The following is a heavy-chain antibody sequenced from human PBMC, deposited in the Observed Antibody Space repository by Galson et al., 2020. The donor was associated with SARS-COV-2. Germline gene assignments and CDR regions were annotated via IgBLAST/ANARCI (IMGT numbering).Heavy chain of an antibody. CDR1: GFTFSSYG. D-gene: IGHD3-10*01. Sequence: GGSLRLSCEASGFTFSSYGMHWVSQVPGKGLEWVAVISYDGSNKYYADSVKGRFTISRDNSKNTLYLQMNSLRAEDTAVYYCAKSLGFGELLSQTFDYWGQGTLVTVSS. J-gene: IGHJ4*02. CDR2: ISYDGSNK. CDR3: AKSLGFGELLSQTFDY. V-gene: IGHV3-30*18.